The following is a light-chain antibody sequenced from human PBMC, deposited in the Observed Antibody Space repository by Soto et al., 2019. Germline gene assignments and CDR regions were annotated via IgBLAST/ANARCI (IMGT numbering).Light chain of an antibody. CDR1: QRISSN. Sequence: EILMTQSQATLSFSPGERATLSCRASQRISSNVAWYQQKPGQAPRLLIYGASTRATGVPARFSGGGSGTEFTLTISSLQSEDFAVYFCQQYKDWPPYTFGQGNKLEI. CDR2: GAS. J-gene: IGKJ2*01. V-gene: IGKV3-15*01. CDR3: QQYKDWPPYT.